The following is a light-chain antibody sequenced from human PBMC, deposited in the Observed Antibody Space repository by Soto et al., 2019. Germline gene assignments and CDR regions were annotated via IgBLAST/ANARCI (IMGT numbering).Light chain of an antibody. V-gene: IGKV1-8*01. CDR3: QQYYSYPPIT. CDR1: QGISSY. CDR2: AAS. J-gene: IGKJ5*01. Sequence: AIRMTQSPSSLSASTGDRVTITCRASQGISSYLAWYQQKPGKAPKLLIYAASTLQSGVPSRFSGSGSGTDFTLTISCLQSVDFATYYCQQYYSYPPITFGQGTRLEIK.